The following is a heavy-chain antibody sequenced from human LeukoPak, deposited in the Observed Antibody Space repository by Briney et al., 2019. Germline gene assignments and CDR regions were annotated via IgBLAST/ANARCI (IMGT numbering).Heavy chain of an antibody. CDR1: GYTFTSYG. Sequence: ASVKVSCKASGYTFTSYGISWVRQAPGQGLEWMGWVSTNDGNTVYAQRLQGRVTMTTDTSTSVAYMELRSLTSDDTAVYYCTRAPPGMTMMTDYWGQGTLVTVSS. V-gene: IGHV1-18*01. J-gene: IGHJ4*02. CDR2: VSTNDGNT. D-gene: IGHD3-22*01. CDR3: TRAPPGMTMMTDY.